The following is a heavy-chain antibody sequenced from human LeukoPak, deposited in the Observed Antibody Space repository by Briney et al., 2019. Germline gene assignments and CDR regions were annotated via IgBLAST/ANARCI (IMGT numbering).Heavy chain of an antibody. J-gene: IGHJ4*02. D-gene: IGHD5-12*01. CDR1: GYTFTELS. V-gene: IGHV1-24*01. CDR3: ATSPIVATIISFDY. Sequence: ASVKVSCKVSGYTFTELSMHWVRLAPGKGLEWMGGFDPEDGETIYAQKFQGRVTMTEDTSTDTAYMELSSLRSEDTAVYYCATSPIVATIISFDYWGQGTLVTVSS. CDR2: FDPEDGET.